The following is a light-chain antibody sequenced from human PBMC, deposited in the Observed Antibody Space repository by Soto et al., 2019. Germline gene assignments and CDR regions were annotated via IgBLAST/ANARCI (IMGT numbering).Light chain of an antibody. CDR3: QSYDSSLSGFYV. J-gene: IGLJ1*01. V-gene: IGLV1-40*01. CDR2: GNS. CDR1: SSNIGAGYD. Sequence: QSVLTQPASVCGAPGQRVTISCTGSSSNIGAGYDVHWYQQLPGTAPKLLIYGNSNRPSGVPDRFSGSKSGTSASLAINGLQAEDEADYYCQSYDSSLSGFYVFGTGTKVTVL.